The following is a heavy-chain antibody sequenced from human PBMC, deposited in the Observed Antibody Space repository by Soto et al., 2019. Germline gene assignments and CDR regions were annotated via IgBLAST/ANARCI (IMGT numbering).Heavy chain of an antibody. CDR3: ARLWFGELNDY. CDR2: IIPILGIA. V-gene: IGHV1-69*02. CDR1: GGSLSIYT. J-gene: IGHJ4*02. D-gene: IGHD3-10*01. Sequence: SVKGACKASGGSLSIYTSGWGRQAPGQGLEWMGRIIPILGIANYAQKFQGRVTITADKSTGTAYMELSSLRSEDTAVYYCARLWFGELNDYWGQGTLVTVSS.